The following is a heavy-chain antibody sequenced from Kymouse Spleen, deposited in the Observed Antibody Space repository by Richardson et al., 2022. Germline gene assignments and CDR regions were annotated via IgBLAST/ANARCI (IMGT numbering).Heavy chain of an antibody. V-gene: IGHV3-7*01. J-gene: IGHJ4*02. CDR1: GFTFSSYW. D-gene: IGHD5-12*01. CDR2: IKQDGSEK. Sequence: EVQLVESGGGLVQPGGSLRLSCAASGFTFSSYWMSWVRQAPGKGLEWVANIKQDGSEKYYVDSVKGRFTISRDNAKNSLYLQMNSLRAEDTAVYYCARDRRRGYSGYDFDYWGQGTLVTVSS. CDR3: ARDRRRGYSGYDFDY.